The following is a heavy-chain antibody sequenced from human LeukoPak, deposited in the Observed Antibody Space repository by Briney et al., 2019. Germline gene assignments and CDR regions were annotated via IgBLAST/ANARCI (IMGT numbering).Heavy chain of an antibody. CDR2: INHSGST. CDR1: GGSISSYY. CDR3: ARGGRYYGSGSYYIKDY. J-gene: IGHJ4*02. D-gene: IGHD3-10*01. Sequence: PSETLSLTCTVSGGSISSYYWSWIRQPPGKGLEWIGEINHSGSTNYNPSLKSRVTISVDTSKNQFSLKLSSVTAADTAVYYCARGGRYYGSGSYYIKDYWGQGTLVTVSS. V-gene: IGHV4-34*01.